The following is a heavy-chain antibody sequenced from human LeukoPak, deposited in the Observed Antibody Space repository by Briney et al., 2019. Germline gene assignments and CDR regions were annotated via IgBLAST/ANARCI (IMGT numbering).Heavy chain of an antibody. Sequence: GESLKISCKGSGYSFTSYWIGWVRQMPGKGLEWMGIIYPGDSDTRYSPPFQGQVTISADKSISTAYLQWSSLKASDTAIYYCARGKIGYSYGSYYWGQGTLVTVSS. V-gene: IGHV5-51*01. CDR3: ARGKIGYSYGSYY. J-gene: IGHJ4*02. CDR2: IYPGDSDT. CDR1: GYSFTSYW. D-gene: IGHD5-18*01.